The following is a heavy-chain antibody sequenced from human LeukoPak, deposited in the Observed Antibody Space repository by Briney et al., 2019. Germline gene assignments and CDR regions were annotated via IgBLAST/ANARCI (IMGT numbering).Heavy chain of an antibody. Sequence: GASVKVSCKTSGYTFTNCGISWVRQAPGQGLEWMGWISAYNGHTKYAQKLQGRVTMTTDTSTSTAYMELRSLRSDDTAVYYCARDPHEFSSGWSHFDYWGQGTLVTVSS. J-gene: IGHJ4*02. CDR2: ISAYNGHT. CDR3: ARDPHEFSSGWSHFDY. CDR1: GYTFTNCG. V-gene: IGHV1-18*01. D-gene: IGHD6-19*01.